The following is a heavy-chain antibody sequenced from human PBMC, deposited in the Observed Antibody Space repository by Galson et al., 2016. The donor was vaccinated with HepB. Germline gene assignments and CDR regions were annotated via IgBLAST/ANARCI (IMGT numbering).Heavy chain of an antibody. CDR1: AFTVSSNY. D-gene: IGHD3-3*01. V-gene: IGHV3-53*01. J-gene: IGHJ6*03. CDR2: IYSAGST. CDR3: ARVAYDFWSGCFRPQTYYYYMDV. Sequence: SLRLSCAASAFTVSSNYMSWVRQAPGKGLEWVSVIYSAGSTYYADSVKGRFTISRDNSKNTLYLQMNSLRAEDTAVYYCARVAYDFWSGCFRPQTYYYYMDVWGKGTTVTVSS.